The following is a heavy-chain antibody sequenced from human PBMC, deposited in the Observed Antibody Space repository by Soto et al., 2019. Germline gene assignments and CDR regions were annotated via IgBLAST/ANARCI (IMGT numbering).Heavy chain of an antibody. J-gene: IGHJ5*02. D-gene: IGHD2-2*01. CDR1: GYTFTSYY. CDR3: ARISQDIVVVPAAEITYNWFDP. V-gene: IGHV1-46*03. CDR2: INPSGGST. Sequence: GASVKVSCKASGYTFTSYYMHWVRQAPGQGLEWMGKINPSGGSTSYAQKFQGRVTMTRDTSTSTVYMELSSLRSEDTAVYYCARISQDIVVVPAAEITYNWFDPWGQGTLVTVSS.